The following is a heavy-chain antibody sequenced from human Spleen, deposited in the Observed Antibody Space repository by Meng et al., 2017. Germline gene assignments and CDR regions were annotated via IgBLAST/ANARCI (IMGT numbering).Heavy chain of an antibody. Sequence: GESLKISCAACGFTFSSYDMHWVRQATGKGLEWVSAIGTAGDTYYPGSVKGRFTISRDNAKNSLYLQMNSLRAEDTGFYYCARGNQFLVIGGATIWGQGILVTVSS. D-gene: IGHD3-9*01. CDR2: IGTAGDT. CDR3: ARGNQFLVIGGATI. J-gene: IGHJ4*02. V-gene: IGHV3-13*01. CDR1: GFTFSSYD.